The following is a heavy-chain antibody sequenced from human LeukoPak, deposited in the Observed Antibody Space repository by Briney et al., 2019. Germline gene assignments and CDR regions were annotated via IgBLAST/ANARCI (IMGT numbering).Heavy chain of an antibody. CDR3: AKEGYYGSGSFPDS. D-gene: IGHD3-10*01. J-gene: IGHJ4*02. Sequence: GRSLRLSCEASGFTFSSYGMHWVRRAAGKGLEWMTVISHDGSNKYYVDSVKGRFTISRDNSKSTLYLQMNSLRAEDTAVYYCAKEGYYGSGSFPDSWGQGTLVTVSS. CDR1: GFTFSSYG. V-gene: IGHV3-30*18. CDR2: ISHDGSNK.